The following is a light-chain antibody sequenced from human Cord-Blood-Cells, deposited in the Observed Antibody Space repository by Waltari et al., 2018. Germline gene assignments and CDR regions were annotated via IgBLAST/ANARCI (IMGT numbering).Light chain of an antibody. CDR1: SSDVGGYNY. J-gene: IGLJ3*02. CDR3: QTWGTGIQV. V-gene: IGLV2-11*01. Sequence: QSALTQPRSVSGSPGQSVTISCTGTSSDVGGYNYVSWYQQHPGKAPKLMIYDVSKRPSGVPDRFSGSKSGAERYLTISSLQSEDEADYYCQTWGTGIQVFGGGTKLTVL. CDR2: DVS.